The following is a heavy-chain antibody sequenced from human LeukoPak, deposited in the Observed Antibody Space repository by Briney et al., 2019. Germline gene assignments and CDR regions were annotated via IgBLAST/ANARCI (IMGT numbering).Heavy chain of an antibody. Sequence: GESLKISCKGSGYSFTSYWIGWVRQMPGKGLEWMGSIYPGDSDTRYSPSFQGQVTISADKSISTAYLQWSRLEASDTAMYYCARPRGYSGYDLSLWGQGTLVTVSS. CDR3: ARPRGYSGYDLSL. CDR2: IYPGDSDT. D-gene: IGHD5-12*01. V-gene: IGHV5-51*01. J-gene: IGHJ4*02. CDR1: GYSFTSYW.